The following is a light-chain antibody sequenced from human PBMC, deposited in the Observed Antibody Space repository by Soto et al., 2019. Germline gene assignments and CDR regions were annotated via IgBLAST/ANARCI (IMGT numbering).Light chain of an antibody. CDR3: QHYDHSGRFLT. J-gene: IGKJ4*01. CDR2: GAS. CDR1: QSVSSNY. V-gene: IGKV3-20*01. Sequence: EIVLTQSPGTLSLSPGERATLSCWASQSVSSNYVAWYQQRPGQAPRLLISGASSRASGIPGRFSGSGSGSDFTLTISRLEPEDFAVYYCQHYDHSGRFLTFGGGTKVEMK.